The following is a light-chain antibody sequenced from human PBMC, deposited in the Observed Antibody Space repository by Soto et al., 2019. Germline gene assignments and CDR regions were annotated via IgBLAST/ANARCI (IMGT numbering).Light chain of an antibody. J-gene: IGKJ2*01. CDR1: QSVLYSSNNKND. CDR2: WAS. V-gene: IGKV4-1*01. CDR3: QHYYSPPYT. Sequence: DIVMTQSPDSLAVSLGERATINCKSSQSVLYSSNNKNDLGWYQQKPGQPPKLLIYWASTRESGVPDRFSGSGSGTDFTLTINSLQAEEVAVYDCQHYYSPPYTFGQGTKLEIK.